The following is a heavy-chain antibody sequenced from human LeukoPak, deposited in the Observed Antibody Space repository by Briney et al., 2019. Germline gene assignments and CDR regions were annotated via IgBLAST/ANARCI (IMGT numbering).Heavy chain of an antibody. Sequence: GGSLRLSCAASGFTFSNAWMSWVRQAPGKGLEWVGRIKSKTDGGTTDYAAPVKGRFTISRDDSKNTLYLQMNSLKTEDTAVYYCRVPGCGDCSYYYMDVWGKGTTVTVSS. CDR1: GFTFSNAW. CDR3: RVPGCGDCSYYYMDV. J-gene: IGHJ6*03. D-gene: IGHD2-21*01. V-gene: IGHV3-15*01. CDR2: IKSKTDGGTT.